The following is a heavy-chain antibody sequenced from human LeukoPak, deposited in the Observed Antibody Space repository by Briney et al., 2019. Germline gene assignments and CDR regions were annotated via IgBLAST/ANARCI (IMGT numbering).Heavy chain of an antibody. J-gene: IGHJ3*02. CDR2: IYTSGST. CDR3: ARDFPYYYDSSGYYSHSAFDI. V-gene: IGHV4-4*07. Sequence: SETLSLTCTVSGGSISSYYWSWIRQPAGKGLEWIGRIYTSGSTNYNPSLKSRVTMSVDTSKNQFSLKLSSVTAADTAVYYCARDFPYYYDSSGYYSHSAFDIWGQGTTVTVSS. D-gene: IGHD3-22*01. CDR1: GGSISSYY.